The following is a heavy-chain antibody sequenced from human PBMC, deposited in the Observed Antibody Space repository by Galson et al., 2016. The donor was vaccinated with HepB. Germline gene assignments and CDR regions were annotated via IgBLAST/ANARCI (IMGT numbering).Heavy chain of an antibody. J-gene: IGHJ3*02. D-gene: IGHD2-21*01. V-gene: IGHV4-39*07. CDR1: GDSITSSSYY. Sequence: SETLSLTCTVSGDSITSSSYYWGWVRQPPGKGLEWIGHIYYSGTTYYNPSLKSRATISIDRSKNQFSLQLSSVTAADTAVYYCARDWYYQSGGDVYDIWGQGTTVTVSS. CDR2: IYYSGTT. CDR3: ARDWYYQSGGDVYDI.